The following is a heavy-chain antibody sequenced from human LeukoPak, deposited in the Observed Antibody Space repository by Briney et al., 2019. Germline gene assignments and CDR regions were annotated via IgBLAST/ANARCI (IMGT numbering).Heavy chain of an antibody. Sequence: PGGSLRLSCAASGFTFSSYVMNWVRQAPGKGLEWVSSISDNGVTRYYADSVKGRFTISRDNSDNTVYLQMNSLRAEDTAIYYCAKAPAPYYYHYGMDVWGQGTAVTVSS. CDR2: ISDNGVTR. CDR3: AKAPAPYYYHYGMDV. CDR1: GFTFSSYV. J-gene: IGHJ6*02. V-gene: IGHV3-23*01.